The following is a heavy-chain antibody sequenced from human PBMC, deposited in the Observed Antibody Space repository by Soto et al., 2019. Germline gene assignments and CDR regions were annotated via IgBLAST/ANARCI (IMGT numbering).Heavy chain of an antibody. J-gene: IGHJ4*02. D-gene: IGHD6-6*01. CDR1: GFTFSSYA. V-gene: IGHV3-23*01. Sequence: GGSLRLSCAASGFTFSSYAMSWVRQAPGKGLEWVSAISGSGGSTYYADSVKGRFTISRDNSKNTLYLQMNSLRAEDTAVYCCAKVSIAAGHLGDYFDYWGQGTLVTVSS. CDR2: ISGSGGST. CDR3: AKVSIAAGHLGDYFDY.